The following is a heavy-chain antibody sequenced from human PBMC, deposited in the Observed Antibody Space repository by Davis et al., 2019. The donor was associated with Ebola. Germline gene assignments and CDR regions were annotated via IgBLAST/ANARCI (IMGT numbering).Heavy chain of an antibody. CDR2: INPSGGST. V-gene: IGHV1-46*01. CDR3: ARDAGGWTVVNWIDY. CDR1: GYTFTTFD. Sequence: ASVKVSCKASGYTFTTFDINWVRQAPGQGLEWMGIINPSGGSTSYAQKFQGRVTMTRDTSTSTVYMELSSLRSEDTAVYYCARDAGGWTVVNWIDYWGQGTLVTVSS. D-gene: IGHD4-23*01. J-gene: IGHJ4*02.